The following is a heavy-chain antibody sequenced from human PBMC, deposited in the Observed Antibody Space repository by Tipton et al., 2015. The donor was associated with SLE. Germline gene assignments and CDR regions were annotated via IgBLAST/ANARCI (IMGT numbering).Heavy chain of an antibody. J-gene: IGHJ6*02. CDR1: GFTFSGYA. Sequence: SLRLSCGAPGFTFSGYAMSWVRQAPGKGLEWVSTISGSGGSTFYADPVKGRFTISRDNSKNTLYLQVNSLRAEDTAVYYCARSQKYCSSASCSRSSYYYFYYGMDVWGQGTTATVSS. CDR3: ARSQKYCSSASCSRSSYYYFYYGMDV. D-gene: IGHD2-2*01. CDR2: ISGSGGST. V-gene: IGHV3-23*01.